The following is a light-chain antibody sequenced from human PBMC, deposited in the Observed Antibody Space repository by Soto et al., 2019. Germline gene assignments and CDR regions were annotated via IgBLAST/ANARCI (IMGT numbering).Light chain of an antibody. V-gene: IGKV3-20*01. CDR2: AAS. J-gene: IGKJ5*01. Sequence: EIALTQSPGTLSLSPGERATLSCRASQGVGNKYLAWYLQRPGQAPSLLIYAASSRATGVPDRFSGSGSGTDFTLTISRLEPEDFAVYYCQQYTNAHGITFGQGTRLEIK. CDR3: QQYTNAHGIT. CDR1: QGVGNKY.